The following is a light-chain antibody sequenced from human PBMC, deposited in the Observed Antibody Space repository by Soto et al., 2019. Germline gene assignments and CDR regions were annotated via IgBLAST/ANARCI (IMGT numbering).Light chain of an antibody. CDR2: ETS. V-gene: IGKV1-5*03. CDR1: QSISSP. J-gene: IGKJ1*01. Sequence: DIQMTQSPSTLSAAVGDRVSITCRASQSISSPMAWYQQEPGKAPRLLIYETSTLPREVPSRFSGSASGTEFTHPITSLQPDDFAAYYCQHYNCFGAWTFGQGTKVEIK. CDR3: QHYNCFGAWT.